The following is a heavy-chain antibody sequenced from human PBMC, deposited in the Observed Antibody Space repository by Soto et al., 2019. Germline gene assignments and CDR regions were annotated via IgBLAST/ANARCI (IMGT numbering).Heavy chain of an antibody. D-gene: IGHD5-12*01. CDR2: INAGNGNT. CDR3: ANRWWSGSEEYFDY. V-gene: IGHV1-3*01. CDR1: GYTSTRYA. J-gene: IGHJ4*02. Sequence: QVQFVQSGAEVKKPGASVRVSCRAAGYTSTRYAAHWVRQAPGQRLEWMGWINAGNGNTKYSQTFQGRVTFTRDTSASTGYMERSSLRSEDTAVYYCANRWWSGSEEYFDYWGQGTLVTVSS.